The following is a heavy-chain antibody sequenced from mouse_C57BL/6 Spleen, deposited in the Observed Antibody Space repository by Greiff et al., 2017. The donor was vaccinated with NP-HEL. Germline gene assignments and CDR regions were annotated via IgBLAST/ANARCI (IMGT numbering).Heavy chain of an antibody. J-gene: IGHJ2*01. V-gene: IGHV1-50*01. CDR3: AASVPDY. CDR1: GYTFTSYW. D-gene: IGHD1-1*01. CDR2: IDPSDSYT. Sequence: QVQLQQSGAELVKPGASVKLSCKASGYTFTSYWMPWVKQRPGQGLEWIGEIDPSDSYTNYNQKFKGKATLTVDTSSSTAYMQLSSLTSEDSAVYYCAASVPDYWGQGTTLTVSS.